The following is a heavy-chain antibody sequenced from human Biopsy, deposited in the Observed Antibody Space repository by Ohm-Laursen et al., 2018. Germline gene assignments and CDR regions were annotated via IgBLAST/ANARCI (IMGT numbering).Heavy chain of an antibody. V-gene: IGHV4-4*07. CDR3: ASVVLGPTNDAFDL. Sequence: SETLSLTCNVSGGDINNYYWSWTRQPAGKGLEWIGRIYPGGSTNYNPSLKSRVTMSVDTSKKQLSLGLRSVTAADTAMYYCASVVLGPTNDAFDLWGQGTMVVVSS. D-gene: IGHD3-22*01. J-gene: IGHJ3*01. CDR1: GGDINNYY. CDR2: IYPGGST.